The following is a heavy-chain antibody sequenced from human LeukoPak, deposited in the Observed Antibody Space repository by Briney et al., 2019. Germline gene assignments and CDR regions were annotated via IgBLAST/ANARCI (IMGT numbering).Heavy chain of an antibody. CDR1: GYTFTSYG. CDR3: AREQQLVRNGYYFDY. CDR2: ISAYNGNT. V-gene: IGHV1-18*01. Sequence: GASVKVSCKASGYTFTSYGISWVRQAPGQGLEWVGWISAYNGNTNYAQKLQGRVTMTTDTSTSTAYMELRSLRSDDTAVYYCAREQQLVRNGYYFDYWGQGTLVTVSS. D-gene: IGHD6-13*01. J-gene: IGHJ4*02.